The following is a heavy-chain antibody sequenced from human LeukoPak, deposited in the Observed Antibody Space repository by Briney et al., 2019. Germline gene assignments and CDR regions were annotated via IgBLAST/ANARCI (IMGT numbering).Heavy chain of an antibody. D-gene: IGHD6-6*01. V-gene: IGHV4-59*12. CDR3: ARLNSIAAQGWDYFDY. J-gene: IGHJ4*02. CDR2: IYYSGST. Sequence: PSETLSLTCTVSGGSISSYYWSWIRQPPGKGLEWIGYIYYSGSTNYNPSLKSRVTISVDTSKNQFSLKLSSVTAADTAVYYCARLNSIAAQGWDYFDYWGQGTLVTVSS. CDR1: GGSISSYY.